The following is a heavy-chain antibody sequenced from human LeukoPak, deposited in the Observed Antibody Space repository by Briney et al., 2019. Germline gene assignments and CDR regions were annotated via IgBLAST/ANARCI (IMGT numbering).Heavy chain of an antibody. CDR1: GGSISSYY. V-gene: IGHV4-59*01. CDR2: IYYSGST. J-gene: IGHJ4*02. D-gene: IGHD3-9*01. Sequence: SETLSLTCTVSGGSISSYYWSWIRQPPGKGLEWIGYIYYSGSTNYNPSLKSRVTISVDTSKNQFSLKLSSVTAADTAVYYCARGGGTGKNYDIPDYWGQGTLVTVSS. CDR3: ARGGGTGKNYDIPDY.